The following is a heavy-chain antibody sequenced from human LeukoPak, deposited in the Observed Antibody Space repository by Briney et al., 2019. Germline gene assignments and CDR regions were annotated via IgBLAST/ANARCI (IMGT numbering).Heavy chain of an antibody. CDR1: GFTFSSYE. CDR2: ISASGGTT. D-gene: IGHD6-19*01. J-gene: IGHJ4*02. Sequence: GGSLRLSCAASGFTFSSYEMNWVRQAPGKGLEWVSLISASGGTTYYADSVKGRFTISRDNSENTLYLQMNSLRAEDTAVFYCAKVREKQWLYYFDFWGQGTLVTVSS. V-gene: IGHV3-23*01. CDR3: AKVREKQWLYYFDF.